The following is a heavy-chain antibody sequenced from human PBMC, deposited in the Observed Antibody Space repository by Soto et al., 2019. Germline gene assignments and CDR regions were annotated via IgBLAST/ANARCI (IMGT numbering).Heavy chain of an antibody. CDR2: ISWNSNTI. CDR1: GLTFDHSS. J-gene: IGHJ4*02. CDR3: AKDTGPN. V-gene: IGHV3-9*01. Sequence: GGSQRLSCTASGLTFDHSSVHWVRQAPGKGLEWVSGISWNSNTIAYADSVKGRFTISRDNAKNSLYLQMNSLRAEDTAFYYCAKDTGPNWGQGTLVTVSS.